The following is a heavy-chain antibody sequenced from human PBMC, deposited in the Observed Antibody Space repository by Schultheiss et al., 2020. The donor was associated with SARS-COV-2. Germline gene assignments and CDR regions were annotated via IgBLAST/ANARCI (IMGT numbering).Heavy chain of an antibody. J-gene: IGHJ5*02. CDR3: ARVGGAAANNWFDP. V-gene: IGHV4-39*07. Sequence: SQTLSLTCTVSGGSISSSSYYWGWIRQPPGKGLEWIGSIYHDGNTYYNSSLTSRVTISVDTSKNQISLKLRSVTAADTAVFYCARVGGAAANNWFDPWGQGTLVTVSS. CDR1: GGSISSSSYY. CDR2: IYHDGNT. D-gene: IGHD4/OR15-4a*01.